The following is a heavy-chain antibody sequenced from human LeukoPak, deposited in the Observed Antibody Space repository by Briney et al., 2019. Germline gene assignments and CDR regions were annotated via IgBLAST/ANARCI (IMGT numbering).Heavy chain of an antibody. Sequence: GGSLRLSCAASGFTFSSYWMSWVRQAPGKGLEWVANIKQDGSEKYYVDSVKGRFTISRDNAKNSLYLQMNSLRAEDTAVYYCARDKGLATDAFDIRGQGTMVTVSS. V-gene: IGHV3-7*01. CDR2: IKQDGSEK. CDR1: GFTFSSYW. CDR3: ARDKGLATDAFDI. J-gene: IGHJ3*02.